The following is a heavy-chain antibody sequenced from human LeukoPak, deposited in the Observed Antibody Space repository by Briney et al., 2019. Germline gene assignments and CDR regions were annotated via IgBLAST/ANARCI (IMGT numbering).Heavy chain of an antibody. J-gene: IGHJ4*02. Sequence: ASVKVSCKASGYTFTSHFMHWVRQAPGQGLEWMGIINPRGGSTSYTQKFQGRVTMTRDTSTSTVYMELSSLRSDDTALYYYARSPHILTGENFDYWGQGTLVTVSS. CDR2: INPRGGST. V-gene: IGHV1-46*01. CDR1: GYTFTSHF. D-gene: IGHD3-9*01. CDR3: ARSPHILTGENFDY.